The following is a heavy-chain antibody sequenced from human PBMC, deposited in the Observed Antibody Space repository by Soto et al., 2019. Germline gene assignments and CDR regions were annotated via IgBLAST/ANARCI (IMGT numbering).Heavy chain of an antibody. D-gene: IGHD6-19*01. V-gene: IGHV3-23*01. CDR3: ATTDGEQWLIPHLDN. J-gene: IGHJ4*02. CDR2: ISCCGGST. CDR1: GFNFKKFA. Sequence: EVQLLESGGDVVQPGGSLRLSCEASGFNFKKFAMGWVRQAPGEGLEWVSGISCCGGSTSYADSVKGRFSLARDDSKNTLSLQLNSLTVEDTARYYCATTDGEQWLIPHLDNWGQGTLVTVS.